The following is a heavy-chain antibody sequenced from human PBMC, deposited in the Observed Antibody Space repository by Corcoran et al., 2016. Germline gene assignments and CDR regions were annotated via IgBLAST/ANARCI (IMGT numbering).Heavy chain of an antibody. D-gene: IGHD1-1*01. V-gene: IGHV1-2*02. J-gene: IGHJ4*02. CDR2: INPSSGDT. Sequence: QVQVVQSGAEVKKPGASVKVSCKASGYTFTDHHMHWLRQAPGQGPEWMGWINPSSGDTNHAQKFQDRVTLTRDTSISTVYMDLSGLRSDDTAVYYCARVRSTDGNDKDFAYWGQGTQVTVSS. CDR1: GYTFTDHH. CDR3: ARVRSTDGNDKDFAY.